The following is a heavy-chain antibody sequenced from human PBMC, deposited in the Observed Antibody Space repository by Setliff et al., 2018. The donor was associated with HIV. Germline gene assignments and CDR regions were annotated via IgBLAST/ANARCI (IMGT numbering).Heavy chain of an antibody. CDR3: AKDSAFDSSGYFDY. J-gene: IGHJ4*02. D-gene: IGHD3-22*01. V-gene: IGHV3-9*03. CDR1: GFTFSDYA. CDR2: ISWNSGSI. Sequence: GGSLRLSCATSGFTFSDYAMHWVRQAPGKGLEWVSSISWNSGSIGYADSVKGRFTISRDNAKNSLYLQMNSLRAEDMALYYCAKDSAFDSSGYFDYWGQGTLVTVSS.